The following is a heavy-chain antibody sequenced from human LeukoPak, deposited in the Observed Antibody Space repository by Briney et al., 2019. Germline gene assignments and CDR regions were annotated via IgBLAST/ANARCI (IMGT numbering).Heavy chain of an antibody. CDR2: IYTSGST. CDR3: ARLTYDFWSGYNTLDY. V-gene: IGHV4-4*07. D-gene: IGHD3-3*01. Sequence: SETLSLTCTVSGGSISSYYWSWIRQPAGKGLELIGRIYTSGSTNYNRSLKSRVTMSIDTSKNQFSLKLSSVTAADTAVYYCARLTYDFWSGYNTLDYWGQGTLVTVSS. CDR1: GGSISSYY. J-gene: IGHJ4*02.